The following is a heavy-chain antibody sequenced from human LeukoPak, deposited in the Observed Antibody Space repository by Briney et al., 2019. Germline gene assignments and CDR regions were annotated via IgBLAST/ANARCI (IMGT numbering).Heavy chain of an antibody. CDR3: ARDWAYVAGYCSSTSGSPGLSLSGMDV. Sequence: PGRSLRLSCAASGFTFTSFGTHWVRQAPGKGLGWVAVIWYDGSNKYYADSVKGRFTISRDNSKSTMDLQMNSLRAEDTAVYYCARDWAYVAGYCSSTSGSPGLSLSGMDVWGQGTTATVSS. V-gene: IGHV3-33*01. CDR2: IWYDGSNK. D-gene: IGHD2-2*01. J-gene: IGHJ6*02. CDR1: GFTFTSFG.